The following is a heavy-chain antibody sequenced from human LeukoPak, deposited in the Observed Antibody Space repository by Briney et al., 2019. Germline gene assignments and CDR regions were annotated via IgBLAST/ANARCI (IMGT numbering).Heavy chain of an antibody. CDR1: GDSISSSPFY. V-gene: IGHV4-39*07. CDR2: IYYGGST. Sequence: SETLSHTCAVTGDSISSSPFYWGWIRQPPGKGLKWIGSIYYGGSTYYNPPLRSRVTMSADTSKNQFSLKLFSVTAADTAVYYCARRTYFDYWGQGILVTVSS. CDR3: ARRTYFDY. J-gene: IGHJ4*02.